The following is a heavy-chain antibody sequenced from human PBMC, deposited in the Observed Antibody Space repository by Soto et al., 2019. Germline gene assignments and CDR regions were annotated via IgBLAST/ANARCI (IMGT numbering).Heavy chain of an antibody. D-gene: IGHD3-3*01. CDR1: GGAIGSHY. CDR3: ARGPRFSDWFDP. CDR2: IYGSGST. Sequence: SETLSLTCTISGGAIGSHYWTWIRQPAGKGLEWIGRIYGSGSTKYNPSLQSRVTMALDTSKNQFSLSLESVPAADTAVYYCARGPRFSDWFDPWGQGTLVTVSS. V-gene: IGHV4-4*07. J-gene: IGHJ5*02.